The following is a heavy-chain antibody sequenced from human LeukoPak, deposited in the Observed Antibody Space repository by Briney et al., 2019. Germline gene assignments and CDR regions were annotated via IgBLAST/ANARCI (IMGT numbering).Heavy chain of an antibody. Sequence: GGSLRLSCAASGFTFTSYSMSWVRQAPGKGLEWVSGTSDRGDYTCYADSVKGRFTISRDNSKNTLYLQMNSLRAEDTALYHCARALYYDFWSGSPDDAFDIWGQGTMVTVSS. CDR1: GFTFTSYS. V-gene: IGHV3-23*01. D-gene: IGHD3-3*01. J-gene: IGHJ3*02. CDR2: TSDRGDYT. CDR3: ARALYYDFWSGSPDDAFDI.